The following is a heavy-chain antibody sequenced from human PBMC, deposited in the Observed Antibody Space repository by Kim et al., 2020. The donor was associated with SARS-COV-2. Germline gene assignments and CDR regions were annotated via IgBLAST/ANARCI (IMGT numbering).Heavy chain of an antibody. J-gene: IGHJ6*02. Sequence: SVKVSCKASGGTFSSYAISWVRQAPGQGLEWMGGIIPIFGTANYAQKFQGRVTITADESTSTAYMELSSLRSEDTAVYYCAREGWIAARPPRLGGMDVWGQGTTVTVSS. CDR2: IIPIFGTA. CDR3: AREGWIAARPPRLGGMDV. V-gene: IGHV1-69*13. D-gene: IGHD6-6*01. CDR1: GGTFSSYA.